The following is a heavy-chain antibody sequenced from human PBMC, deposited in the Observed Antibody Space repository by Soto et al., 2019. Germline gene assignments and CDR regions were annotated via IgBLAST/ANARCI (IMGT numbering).Heavy chain of an antibody. V-gene: IGHV4-61*01. D-gene: IGHD5-12*01. Sequence: PSETLSLTGAVSGDSISGIYHRAWVRQGPGGGLGWIGDIFNTGSTNYTPSLKSRVTISVDTSKNQFSLNLNSVTAADTAVYYCARDERVATAETPYYYYVMDVWGQGTTVTVSS. J-gene: IGHJ6*02. CDR1: GDSISGIYH. CDR3: ARDERVATAETPYYYYVMDV. CDR2: IFNTGST.